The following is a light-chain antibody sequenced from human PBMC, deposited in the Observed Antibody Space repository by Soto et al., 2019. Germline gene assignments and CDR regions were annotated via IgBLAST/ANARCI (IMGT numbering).Light chain of an antibody. V-gene: IGKV3-15*01. CDR1: QSVSSN. Sequence: ETVMKQSPATLSVSPGEGATLSCRASQSVSSNLAWYQQRPGQTPRLLVYGASIRATGMSARFSGSGSGTEFTLTISSLQSEDFALYYCQQYNDWPHTFGGGTKVEIK. J-gene: IGKJ4*01. CDR3: QQYNDWPHT. CDR2: GAS.